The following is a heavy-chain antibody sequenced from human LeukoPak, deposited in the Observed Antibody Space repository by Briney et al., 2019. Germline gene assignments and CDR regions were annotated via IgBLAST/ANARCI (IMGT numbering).Heavy chain of an antibody. Sequence: SETLSLTCTVSGGSISSYYWSWIRQPPGKGLEWIGYIYYSGSTNYNPSLKSRVTIPVDTSKNQFSLKLSSVTAADTAVYYCARGHSSGYPYYFDYWGQGTLVTVSS. J-gene: IGHJ4*02. CDR2: IYYSGST. CDR1: GGSISSYY. V-gene: IGHV4-59*01. D-gene: IGHD3-22*01. CDR3: ARGHSSGYPYYFDY.